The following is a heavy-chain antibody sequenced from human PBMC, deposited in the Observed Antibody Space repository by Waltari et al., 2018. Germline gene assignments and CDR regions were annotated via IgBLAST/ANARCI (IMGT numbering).Heavy chain of an antibody. CDR1: GGSISSNRHS. CDR3: ATYLGASLGTVAFDV. V-gene: IGHV4-39*01. Sequence: QLQLQESGPGLVKPSETLSLTCSVSGGSISSNRHSWVWIRQPPGQGLEWIGTMSYSGATYSSPSLNSRVTISRDTSKNQLSLKLASMTAADTAVYFCATYLGASLGTVAFDVWGQGTMVTVSS. D-gene: IGHD1-1*01. CDR2: MSYSGAT. J-gene: IGHJ3*01.